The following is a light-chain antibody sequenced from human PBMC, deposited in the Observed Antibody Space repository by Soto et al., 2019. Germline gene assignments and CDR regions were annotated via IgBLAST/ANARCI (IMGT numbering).Light chain of an antibody. V-gene: IGKV1-5*01. CDR1: QSISSW. CDR3: QQYNSYWT. J-gene: IGKJ1*01. CDR2: DAS. Sequence: EIQMTQSPSPLSASVGDRATITCRASQSISSWLAWYQQKPGKAPKLLIYDASNLETGVPSRFSGSGSGTEFTLTISSLQPDDFATYYCQQYNSYWTFGQGTKVDIK.